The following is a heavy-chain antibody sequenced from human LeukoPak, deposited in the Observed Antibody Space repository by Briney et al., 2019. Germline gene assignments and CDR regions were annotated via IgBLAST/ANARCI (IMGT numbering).Heavy chain of an antibody. J-gene: IGHJ4*02. V-gene: IGHV4-39*07. D-gene: IGHD4-17*01. CDR2: IYYSGST. CDR1: GGSISSSSYY. CDR3: ARATVTPCYFDY. Sequence: SETLSLTCIVSGGSISSSSYYWGWIRQPPGKGLEWIGSIYYSGSTNYNPSLKSRVTISVDTSKNQFSLKLSSVTAADTAVYYCARATVTPCYFDYWGQGTLVTVSS.